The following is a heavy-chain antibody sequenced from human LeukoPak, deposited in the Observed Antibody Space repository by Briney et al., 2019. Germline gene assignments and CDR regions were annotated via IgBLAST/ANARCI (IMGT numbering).Heavy chain of an antibody. CDR2: IKQDGSEK. V-gene: IGHV3-7*01. CDR1: GFTFSSYW. Sequence: GGSLRLSCAASGFTFSSYWMSWVRQAPGKGLEWVANIKQDGSEKYYVDSVQGRFTISRDNAKNSLYLQVNSLRAEDTAVYYCARGWIKQWLVYYFDYWGQGTLVTVSS. D-gene: IGHD6-19*01. J-gene: IGHJ4*02. CDR3: ARGWIKQWLVYYFDY.